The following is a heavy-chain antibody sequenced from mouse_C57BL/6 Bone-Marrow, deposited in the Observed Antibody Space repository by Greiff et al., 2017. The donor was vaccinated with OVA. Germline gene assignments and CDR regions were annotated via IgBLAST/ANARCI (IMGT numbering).Heavy chain of an antibody. CDR2: INPNNGGT. V-gene: IGHV1-26*01. D-gene: IGHD1-1*01. J-gene: IGHJ3*01. CDR1: GYTFTDYY. Sequence: VQLQQSGPELVKPGASVKISCKASGYTFTDYYMNWVKQSHGKSLEWIGDINPNNGGTSYNQKFKGKDTLTVDKSSSTAYMELRSLTSEDSAVYYCARYPSYYYGSSYAWFAYWGQGTLVTVSA. CDR3: ARYPSYYYGSSYAWFAY.